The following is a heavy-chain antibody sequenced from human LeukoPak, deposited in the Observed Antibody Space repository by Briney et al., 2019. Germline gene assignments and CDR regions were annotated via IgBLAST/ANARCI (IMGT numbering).Heavy chain of an antibody. D-gene: IGHD3-10*01. CDR2: ISGSGGST. CDR1: GFTFSSYA. V-gene: IGHV3-23*01. CDR3: AKDPPYYSYGMDV. J-gene: IGHJ6*02. Sequence: GGSLRLSCAASGFTFSSYAMSWVRPAPGKGLEWVSSISGSGGSTYYADSVKGRFTISRDNSKNTLYLQMNSLRAEDTAVYYCAKDPPYYSYGMDVWGQGTTVTVSS.